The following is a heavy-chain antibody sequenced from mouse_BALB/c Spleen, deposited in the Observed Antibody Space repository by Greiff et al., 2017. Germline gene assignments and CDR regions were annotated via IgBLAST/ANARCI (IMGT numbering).Heavy chain of an antibody. V-gene: IGHV5-9-4*01. Sequence: DVMLVESGGGLVKPGGSLKLSCAASGFTFSSYAMSWVRQSPEKRLEWVAEISSGGSYTYYPDTVTGRFTISRDNAKNTLYLEMSSLRSEDTAMYYCARDKDYGSSHYAMDYWGQGTSVTVSS. CDR2: ISSGGSYT. CDR1: GFTFSSYA. D-gene: IGHD1-1*01. CDR3: ARDKDYGSSHYAMDY. J-gene: IGHJ4*01.